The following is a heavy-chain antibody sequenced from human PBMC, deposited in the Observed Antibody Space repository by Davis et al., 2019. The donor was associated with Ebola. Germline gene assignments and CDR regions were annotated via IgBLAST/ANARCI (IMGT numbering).Heavy chain of an antibody. CDR1: GGSISSSSYY. CDR2: IYYSGST. J-gene: IGHJ5*02. V-gene: IGHV4-39*07. Sequence: PGGSLRLSCTVPGGSISSSSYYWGWIRQPPGKGLEWIGSIYYSGSTYYNPSLKSRVTISVDTSKNQFSLNLSSVSAADTAVYYCARGPAAISGWYPNWFDPWGQGTLVTVSS. CDR3: ARGPAAISGWYPNWFDP. D-gene: IGHD6-19*01.